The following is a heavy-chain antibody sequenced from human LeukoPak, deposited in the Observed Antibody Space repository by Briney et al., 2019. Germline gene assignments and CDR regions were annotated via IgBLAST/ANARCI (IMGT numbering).Heavy chain of an antibody. CDR1: GFTFSDYY. CDR2: ISSSGSTT. V-gene: IGHV3-11*01. J-gene: IGHJ4*02. D-gene: IGHD3-10*01. Sequence: GGSLRLSCAASGFTFSDYYMSWIRQAPGKGLEWVSYISSSGSTTYYADSVKGRFTISRDNAKNSLYLQMNSLRAEDTAVYYCARAMAVRGVIPPLDYWGQGTLVTVSS. CDR3: ARAMAVRGVIPPLDY.